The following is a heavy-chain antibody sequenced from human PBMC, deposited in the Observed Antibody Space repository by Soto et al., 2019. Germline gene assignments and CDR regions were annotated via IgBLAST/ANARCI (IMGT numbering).Heavy chain of an antibody. CDR3: ARDDYGGNSNWFVP. D-gene: IGHD4-17*01. J-gene: IGHJ5*02. CDR1: GFTFSSYS. Sequence: EVQLVESGGGLVQPGGSLRLSCAASGFTFSSYSMNWVRQAPGKGLEWVSYISSSSSTIYYADSVKGRFTISRDNAKNSVYLQRNSLRAEDTVVYYCARDDYGGNSNWFVPWGQGTLVTVSS. CDR2: ISSSSSTI. V-gene: IGHV3-48*01.